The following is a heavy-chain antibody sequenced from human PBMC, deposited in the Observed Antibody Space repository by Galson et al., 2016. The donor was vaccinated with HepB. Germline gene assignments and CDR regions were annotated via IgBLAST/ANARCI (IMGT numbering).Heavy chain of an antibody. CDR2: ISYNSGDET. V-gene: IGHV3-23*01. J-gene: IGHJ4*02. CDR1: GFTFRDFA. Sequence: SLRLSCAASGFTFRDFAMTWVRPTPGKGLEWVSAISYNSGDETYFADSVRGRFTITRDNSKDTLYLQMNSLRVEDTAVYFCAKVPYGDYASAFDSWGQGTLVTVSS. CDR3: AKVPYGDYASAFDS. D-gene: IGHD4-17*01.